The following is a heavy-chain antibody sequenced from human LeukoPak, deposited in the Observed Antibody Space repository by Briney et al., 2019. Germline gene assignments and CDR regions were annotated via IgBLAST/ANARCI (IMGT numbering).Heavy chain of an antibody. CDR2: IYTSGST. V-gene: IGHV4-4*07. CDR1: GGSFTGYY. Sequence: SETLSLTCAVYGGSFTGYYWSWIRQPAGKGLEWIGRIYTSGSTNYNPSLKSRVTMSVDTSKNQFSLKLSSVTAADTAVYYCAREYYYGSGTTQGYFDYWGQGTLVTVSS. D-gene: IGHD3-10*01. CDR3: AREYYYGSGTTQGYFDY. J-gene: IGHJ4*02.